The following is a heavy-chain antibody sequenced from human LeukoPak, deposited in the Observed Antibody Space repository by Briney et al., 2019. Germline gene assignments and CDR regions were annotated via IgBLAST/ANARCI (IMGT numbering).Heavy chain of an antibody. D-gene: IGHD1-26*01. V-gene: IGHV4-38-2*01. CDR2: IYNSGST. CDR1: GNSISNTYY. Sequence: SETLSLTCAVSGNSISNTYYWGWIRQPPGKELEWIGSIYNSGSTHYNPSLKSRVTISVDTSKNQFSLKLSSVTAADTAVYYCARNPSGNYFDYWGQGTLVTVSS. J-gene: IGHJ4*02. CDR3: ARNPSGNYFDY.